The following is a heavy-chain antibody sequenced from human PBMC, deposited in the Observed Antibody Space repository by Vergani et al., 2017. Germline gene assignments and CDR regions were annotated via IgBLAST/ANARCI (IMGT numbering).Heavy chain of an antibody. Sequence: QMQLRESGPGLVKPSRTLSLTCTVSGESIRSGSHYWSWIPQPAGKGPEWIGHIHTGGSTDLNPSFKSRVYISVDTSKSQFSLKLNSVTVADTAVYYCARSRPYCTSGSCPAIWGQGTLVTVSS. CDR2: IHTGGST. CDR1: GESIRSGSHY. J-gene: IGHJ4*02. V-gene: IGHV4-61*02. CDR3: ARSRPYCTSGSCPAI. D-gene: IGHD2-15*01.